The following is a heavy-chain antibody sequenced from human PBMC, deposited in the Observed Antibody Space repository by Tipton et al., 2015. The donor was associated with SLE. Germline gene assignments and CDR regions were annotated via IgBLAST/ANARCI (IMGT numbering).Heavy chain of an antibody. CDR2: ISSSSSYR. D-gene: IGHD3-10*01. CDR1: GFTFSDYY. CDR3: ARAMVRGVIFDY. V-gene: IGHV3-11*05. Sequence: QVQLVQSGGGLVKPGGSLRLSCAASGFTFSDYYMSWIRQAPGKGLEWVSYISSSSSYRNYADSVKGRFTISRDNAKNSLYLQMNSLRAEDTAVYYCARAMVRGVIFDYWGQGTLVTVSS. J-gene: IGHJ4*02.